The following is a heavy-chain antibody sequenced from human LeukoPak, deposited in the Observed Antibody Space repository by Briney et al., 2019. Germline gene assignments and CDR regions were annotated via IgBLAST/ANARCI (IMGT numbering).Heavy chain of an antibody. D-gene: IGHD4-17*01. Sequence: LSGGSLRLSCAASGFTFSSYGMHWVRQPPGKGLEWVAFIRYDGSNKYYADYVKGRFTISRDNSKNTLYLQMNSLRAEDTAVYYCARVSERDGDYIDYWGQGTLVTVSS. CDR2: IRYDGSNK. CDR1: GFTFSSYG. J-gene: IGHJ4*02. V-gene: IGHV3-30*02. CDR3: ARVSERDGDYIDY.